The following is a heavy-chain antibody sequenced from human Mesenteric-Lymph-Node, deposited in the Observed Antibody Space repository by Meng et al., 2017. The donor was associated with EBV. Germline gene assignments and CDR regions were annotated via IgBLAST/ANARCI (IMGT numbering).Heavy chain of an antibody. CDR2: IFHSGIT. Sequence: QGQLQESGTGLVKPSGTLSLTCAVSGDSLTSTNWWSWVRQPPGKGLEWIGEIFHSGITNYNPSLKSRITLSVDKSKNLFSLNLSSVTAADTAVYFCARRREYSSGWPIDYWGQGTLVTVSS. CDR1: GDSLTSTNW. D-gene: IGHD6-19*01. V-gene: IGHV4-4*02. J-gene: IGHJ4*02. CDR3: ARRREYSSGWPIDY.